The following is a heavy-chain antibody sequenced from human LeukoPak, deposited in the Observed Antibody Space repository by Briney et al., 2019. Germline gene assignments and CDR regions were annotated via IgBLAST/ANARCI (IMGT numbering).Heavy chain of an antibody. Sequence: ASVRVSCTASGGTFSSYAISWVRQAPGQGREWVGGGIPIFGTANYTQKFQGRVTITADKSTSTAYMELSSLRSEDTAVYYCAILQAGGLYSSGPRGVDYWGQGTLVTVSS. D-gene: IGHD6-19*01. CDR1: GGTFSSYA. V-gene: IGHV1-69*06. CDR3: AILQAGGLYSSGPRGVDY. J-gene: IGHJ4*02. CDR2: GIPIFGTA.